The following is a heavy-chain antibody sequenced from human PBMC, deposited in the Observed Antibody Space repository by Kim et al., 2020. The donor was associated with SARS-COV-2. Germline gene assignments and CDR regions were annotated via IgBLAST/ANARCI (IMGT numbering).Heavy chain of an antibody. CDR2: ISGSGGST. CDR1: GFTFSSYA. Sequence: GGSLRLSCAASGFTFSSYAMSWVRQAPGKGLEWASAISGSGGSTYYADSVKGRFTISRDNSKNTLYLQMNSLRAEDTAVYYCAKDQDLYYYGSIAPIDYWGQGTLVTVSS. J-gene: IGHJ4*02. D-gene: IGHD3-10*01. V-gene: IGHV3-23*01. CDR3: AKDQDLYYYGSIAPIDY.